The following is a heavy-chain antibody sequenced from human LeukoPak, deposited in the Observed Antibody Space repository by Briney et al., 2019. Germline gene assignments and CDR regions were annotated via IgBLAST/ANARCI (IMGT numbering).Heavy chain of an antibody. V-gene: IGHV3-30*04. Sequence: GGSLRLSCAASGFTFSSYAMHWVRQAPGKGLEWVAVISYDGSNKYYADSVKGRFTISRDNSKNTLYLQMNSLRAEDTAVYYCARERGDYYDSSGLLDYWGQGTLVTVSS. CDR2: ISYDGSNK. CDR1: GFTFSSYA. CDR3: ARERGDYYDSSGLLDY. D-gene: IGHD3-22*01. J-gene: IGHJ4*02.